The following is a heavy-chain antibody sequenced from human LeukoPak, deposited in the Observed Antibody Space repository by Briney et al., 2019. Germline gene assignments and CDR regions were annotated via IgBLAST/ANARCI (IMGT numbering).Heavy chain of an antibody. J-gene: IGHJ4*02. V-gene: IGHV3-21*01. CDR3: AREYSYGYLDY. CDR2: ISSNGNYI. Sequence: GGSLRLSCAASGFTFNTYAMNWVRQARGGGRGWISSISSNGNYIYYADSLKGRFTVSRDNANNSLYVQMISLRAEDTAVYYCAREYSYGYLDYWGQGTLVTVSS. CDR1: GFTFNTYA. D-gene: IGHD5-18*01.